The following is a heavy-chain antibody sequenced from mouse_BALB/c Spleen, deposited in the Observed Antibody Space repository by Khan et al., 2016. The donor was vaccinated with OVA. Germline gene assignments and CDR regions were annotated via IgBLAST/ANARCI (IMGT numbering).Heavy chain of an antibody. D-gene: IGHD2-9*01. Sequence: QVQLKQSGPGLVAPSQSLSITCTVSGFSLTGYGVNWVRQPPGKGLEWLGMIWGNGNTDYNSALKSRLSIRKDNFKSQVFLKMNSLQTDDTARYYWARAYYGDDDYAMDYWGQGTSVTVSS. V-gene: IGHV2-6-7*01. J-gene: IGHJ4*01. CDR1: GFSLTGYG. CDR2: IWGNGNT. CDR3: ARAYYGDDDYAMDY.